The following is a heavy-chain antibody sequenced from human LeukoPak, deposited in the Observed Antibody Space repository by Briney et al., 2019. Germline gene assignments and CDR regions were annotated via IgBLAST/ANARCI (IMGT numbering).Heavy chain of an antibody. D-gene: IGHD2-2*01. V-gene: IGHV3-66*04. CDR2: IYSGGST. CDR1: GFTFSSYW. J-gene: IGHJ4*02. CDR3: ARHRGYCSSTSCYPYYFDY. Sequence: GGSLRLSCAASGFTFSSYWMHWVRQAPGKGLEWVSVIYSGGSTYYADSAKGRFTISRDNSKNTLYLQMNSLRAWDTAVYYCARHRGYCSSTSCYPYYFDYWGQGTLVTVSS.